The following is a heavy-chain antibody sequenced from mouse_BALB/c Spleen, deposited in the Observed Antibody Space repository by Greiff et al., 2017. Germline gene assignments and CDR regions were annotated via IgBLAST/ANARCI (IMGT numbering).Heavy chain of an antibody. CDR3: ATGYGNYPLAY. V-gene: IGHV14-3*02. J-gene: IGHJ3*01. D-gene: IGHD2-1*01. CDR1: GFNIKDTY. Sequence: EVKLQQSGAELVKPGASVKLSCTASGFNIKDTYMHWVKQRPEQGLEWIGRIDPANGNTKYDPKFQGKATITADTSSNTAYLQLSSLTSEDTAVYYCATGYGNYPLAYWGQGTLVTVSA. CDR2: IDPANGNT.